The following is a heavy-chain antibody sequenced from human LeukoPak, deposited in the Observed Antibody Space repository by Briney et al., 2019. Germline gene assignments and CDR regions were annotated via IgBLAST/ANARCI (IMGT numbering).Heavy chain of an antibody. CDR3: ASGYLDDFWSGHF. CDR1: GFAFSTHW. D-gene: IGHD3-3*01. Sequence: GGSLRLSCVASGFAFSTHWMSWVRQVPGKGLEWVANIKEDGSAKYYVDSVKGRFTISRDNAKKSLYLQMDSLRAEDSAVYYCASGYLDDFWSGHFWGQGTQVTVSS. J-gene: IGHJ4*02. V-gene: IGHV3-7*01. CDR2: IKEDGSAK.